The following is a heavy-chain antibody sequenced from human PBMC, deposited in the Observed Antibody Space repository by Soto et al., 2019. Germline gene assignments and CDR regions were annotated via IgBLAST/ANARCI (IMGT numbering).Heavy chain of an antibody. Sequence: SETLSLTCAVSGGSISSSNWWSWVRQPPGKGLEWIGEIYHSGSTNYNPSLKSRVTISVDKSKNQFSLKLSSVTAADTAVYYCAREPAAPRYNWFDPWGQGTLVTVSS. CDR1: GGSISSSNW. CDR2: IYHSGST. V-gene: IGHV4-4*02. J-gene: IGHJ5*02. CDR3: AREPAAPRYNWFDP. D-gene: IGHD6-6*01.